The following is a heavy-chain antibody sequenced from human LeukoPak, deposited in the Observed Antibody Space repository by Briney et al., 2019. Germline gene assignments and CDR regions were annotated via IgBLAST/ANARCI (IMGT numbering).Heavy chain of an antibody. CDR2: IYYSGST. Sequence: SETLSLTCTVSGGSVSSGSYYWSWIRQPPGKGLEWIGYIYYSGSTNYNPSLKSRVTISVDTSKNQFSLKLSSVTAADTAVYYCARTGSYWGSNWFDPWGQGTLVTVSS. D-gene: IGHD2-8*02. CDR1: GGSVSSGSYY. V-gene: IGHV4-61*01. J-gene: IGHJ5*02. CDR3: ARTGSYWGSNWFDP.